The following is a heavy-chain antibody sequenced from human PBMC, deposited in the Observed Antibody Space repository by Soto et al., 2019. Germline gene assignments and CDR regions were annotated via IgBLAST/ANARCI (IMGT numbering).Heavy chain of an antibody. V-gene: IGHV4-59*01. CDR3: ARDSRTITDGAFDI. J-gene: IGHJ3*02. Sequence: SETLSLTCTVSGGSISSYYWSWIRQPPGKGLEWIGYIYYSGSTNYNPSLKSRVTISVDTSKNQFSLKLSSVTAADTAVYYCARDSRTITDGAFDIWGQGTMVTVSS. CDR1: GGSISSYY. CDR2: IYYSGST. D-gene: IGHD3-16*01.